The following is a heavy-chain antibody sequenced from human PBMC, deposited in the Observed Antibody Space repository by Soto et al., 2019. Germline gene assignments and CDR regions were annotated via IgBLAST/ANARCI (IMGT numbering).Heavy chain of an antibody. CDR3: ARELRYFDWLLSWYFDY. V-gene: IGHV3-33*01. Sequence: QVQLVESGGGVVQPGRSLRLSCAASGFTFSSYVMNWVRQAPGKGLEWVAVIWYDGSNKYYADSVKGRFTISRDNSKNTLYLHMNSLRAEDTAVYYCARELRYFDWLLSWYFDYWDQGTLVTVSS. D-gene: IGHD3-9*01. J-gene: IGHJ4*02. CDR1: GFTFSSYV. CDR2: IWYDGSNK.